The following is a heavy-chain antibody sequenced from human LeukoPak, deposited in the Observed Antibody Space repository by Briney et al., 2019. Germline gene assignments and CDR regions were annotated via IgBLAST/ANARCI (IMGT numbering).Heavy chain of an antibody. J-gene: IGHJ5*02. V-gene: IGHV4-34*01. CDR3: ARGLSGSSGSWYVGYNWFDP. CDR1: GGSFSGYY. D-gene: IGHD6-13*01. CDR2: INHSGST. Sequence: PSETLSLTCAVYGGSFSGYYWSWIRQPPGKGLEWIGEINHSGSTNYNPSLKSRVTISVDTSKNQFSLKLSSVTAADTAVYYCARGLSGSSGSWYVGYNWFDPWGQGTLVTVSS.